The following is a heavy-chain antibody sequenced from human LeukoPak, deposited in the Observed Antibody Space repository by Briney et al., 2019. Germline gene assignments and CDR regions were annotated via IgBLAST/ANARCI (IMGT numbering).Heavy chain of an antibody. CDR2: IREDGSEK. CDR3: ARRPGGYYDSNGILEYFDC. Sequence: GGSLRLSCAASGFSFSSYWISWVRQAPGKGLEWVANIREDGSEKYYVDSVKGRFTISRDNAKNSLYLQMNSLRAEDTAVYYCARRPGGYYDSNGILEYFDCWGQGTLVTVSS. CDR1: GFSFSSYW. D-gene: IGHD3-22*01. V-gene: IGHV3-7*01. J-gene: IGHJ4*02.